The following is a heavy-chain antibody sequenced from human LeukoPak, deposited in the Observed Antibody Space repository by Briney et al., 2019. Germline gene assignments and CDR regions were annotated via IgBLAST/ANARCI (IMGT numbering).Heavy chain of an antibody. D-gene: IGHD2-15*01. Sequence: PSETLSLTCTVSGGSISSYYWSWIRQPPGKGLEWIGYIYYSGSTNYNPSLKSRVTISVDTSKNQFSLKLSSVTAADTAVYYCARVDIGHAFDIWGQGTMVTVSS. CDR2: IYYSGST. V-gene: IGHV4-59*08. CDR1: GGSISSYY. J-gene: IGHJ3*02. CDR3: ARVDIGHAFDI.